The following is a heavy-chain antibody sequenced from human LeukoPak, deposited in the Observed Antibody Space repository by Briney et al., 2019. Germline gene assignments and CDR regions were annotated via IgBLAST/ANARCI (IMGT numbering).Heavy chain of an antibody. V-gene: IGHV4-4*02. CDR2: IYHSGST. Sequence: PSETLSLTCAVSGGSISSSNWWSWVRQPPGKGLEWIGEIYHSGSTNYNPSLKSRVTISVDKSKNQFSLKLSSVTAADTAVYYCARDSEVGGYGWYYMDVWGKGTTVTVSS. J-gene: IGHJ6*03. CDR3: ARDSEVGGYGWYYMDV. CDR1: GGSISSSNW. D-gene: IGHD3-22*01.